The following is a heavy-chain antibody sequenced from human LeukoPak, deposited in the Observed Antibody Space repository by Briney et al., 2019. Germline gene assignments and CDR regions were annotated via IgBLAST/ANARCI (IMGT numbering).Heavy chain of an antibody. J-gene: IGHJ6*02. D-gene: IGHD4-11*01. Sequence: ASVKVSCKASGYTFTSYGISWVRQAPGQGLEWMGWISAYNGNTNYAQKLQGRVTMTTDTSTSTVYMELSSLRSEDTAVYYCARELLDYSNYYYYGMDVWGQGTTVTVSS. V-gene: IGHV1-18*01. CDR3: ARELLDYSNYYYYGMDV. CDR1: GYTFTSYG. CDR2: ISAYNGNT.